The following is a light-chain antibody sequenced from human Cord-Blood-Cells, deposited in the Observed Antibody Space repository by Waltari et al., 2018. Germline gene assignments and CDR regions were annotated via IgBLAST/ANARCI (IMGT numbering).Light chain of an antibody. CDR2: DVS. V-gene: IGLV2-14*01. Sequence: QSALTQPASVSGSPGQSITISCTGTSSDVGGYNYVSWYQQHPGKAPKLMIYDVSKRPSGFANRFSGSKSGNRASLTISGLQAEDEADYYCSSYTSSSTWVFGGGTKLTVL. J-gene: IGLJ3*02. CDR3: SSYTSSSTWV. CDR1: SSDVGGYNY.